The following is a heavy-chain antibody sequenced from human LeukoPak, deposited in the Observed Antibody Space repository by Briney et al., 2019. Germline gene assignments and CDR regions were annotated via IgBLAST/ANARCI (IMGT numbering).Heavy chain of an antibody. CDR3: VRDSGYSDGLTY. CDR2: IGSAGTTI. J-gene: IGHJ4*02. CDR1: GFSFSHSF. D-gene: IGHD5-24*01. V-gene: IGHV3-11*01. Sequence: GGSLRLSCEAPGFSFSHSFMTWIRQAPGEGLQFVASIGSAGTTIYYGDSAKGRFTISRDNAKNSLYLQFNSLTAEDTAIYYCVRDSGYSDGLTYWGQGTLVTVSS.